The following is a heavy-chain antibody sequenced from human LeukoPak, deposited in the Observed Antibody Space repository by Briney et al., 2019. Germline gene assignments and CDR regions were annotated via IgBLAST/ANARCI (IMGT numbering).Heavy chain of an antibody. Sequence: PGGSLRLSCAASGFTFSSFWIHWVRQAPEKGLVWVSRINSDGSSTSYADSVKGRFTISRDNAKNTLYLQMNSLRAEDTAVYYCALLGGMRDYWGQGTLVTVSS. CDR1: GFTFSSFW. D-gene: IGHD4-23*01. CDR3: ALLGGMRDY. J-gene: IGHJ4*02. V-gene: IGHV3-74*01. CDR2: INSDGSST.